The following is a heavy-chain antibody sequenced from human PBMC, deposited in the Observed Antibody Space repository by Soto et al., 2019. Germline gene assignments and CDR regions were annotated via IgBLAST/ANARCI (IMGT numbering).Heavy chain of an antibody. CDR1: GFTFSNSW. J-gene: IGHJ4*02. CDR3: ARDRLNNAYNTFFDY. Sequence: EVQLVESGGGLIQPGGSLRLSCAASGFTFSNSWMHWVRQAPGKGLVWLSHINADGSSIRYADSVRGRLTISRDNAXXTLFLQMSGLTAEDTAVYFCARDRLNNAYNTFFDYWGQGTLVTVSS. CDR2: INADGSSI. D-gene: IGHD1-1*01. V-gene: IGHV3-74*01.